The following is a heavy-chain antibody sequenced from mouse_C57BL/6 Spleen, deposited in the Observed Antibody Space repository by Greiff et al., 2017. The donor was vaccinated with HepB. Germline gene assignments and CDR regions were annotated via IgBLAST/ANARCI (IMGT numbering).Heavy chain of an antibody. CDR1: GYTFTSYD. D-gene: IGHD2-5*01. Sequence: QVQLQQSGPELVKPGASVKLSCKASGYTFTSYDINWVKQRPGQGLEWIGWIYPRDGSTKYNKKFKGKATLTVDTSSSTAYMELHSLTSEDSAVYFCARKSYYSNYVGAMDYWGQGTSVTVSS. CDR2: IYPRDGST. J-gene: IGHJ4*01. V-gene: IGHV1-85*01. CDR3: ARKSYYSNYVGAMDY.